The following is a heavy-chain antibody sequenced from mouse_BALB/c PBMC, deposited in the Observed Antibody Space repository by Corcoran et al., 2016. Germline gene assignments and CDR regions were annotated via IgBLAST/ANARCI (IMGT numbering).Heavy chain of an antibody. CDR1: GYSITSGYY. CDR2: ISYDGSN. V-gene: IGHV3-6*02. D-gene: IGHD1-1*01. J-gene: IGHJ2*01. Sequence: DVQLQESGPGLVKPSQSLSLTCSVTGYSITSGYYWNWIRQFPGNKLEWMGYISYDGSNNYNPSLKNRSSITRDTSRNQFFLKLNSVTTEDTATYYCASGSSYVDYWGQGTTLTVSS. CDR3: ASGSSYVDY.